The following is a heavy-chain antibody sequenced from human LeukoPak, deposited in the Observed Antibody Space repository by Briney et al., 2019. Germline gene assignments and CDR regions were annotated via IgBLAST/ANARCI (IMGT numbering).Heavy chain of an antibody. CDR2: INPNSGGT. Sequence: ASMKVSCKASGSTFTGYFMHWVRQAPGQGLEWMGWINPNSGGTNYAQNFQGRVTMTRDTSISTAYMELRRLRSDDTAVYFCARADLGGYNNYYMDVWGKGTTVTVSS. D-gene: IGHD1-1*01. CDR1: GSTFTGYF. V-gene: IGHV1-2*02. CDR3: ARADLGGYNNYYMDV. J-gene: IGHJ6*03.